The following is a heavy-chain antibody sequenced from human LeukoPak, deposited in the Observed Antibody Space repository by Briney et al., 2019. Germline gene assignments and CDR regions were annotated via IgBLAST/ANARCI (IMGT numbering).Heavy chain of an antibody. V-gene: IGHV1-24*01. CDR1: GYTLTELS. J-gene: IGHJ4*02. CDR3: ATETGNFYFYS. CDR2: FDPEDDEI. Sequence: ASVKVSCKVSGYTLTELSMHWVRQAPGKGLEWMGGFDPEDDEIINAQRFQGRVTMTEDASTDTAYMELRSLRSKDTAVYYCATETGNFYFYSWGQGTLVTVSS. D-gene: IGHD1-7*01.